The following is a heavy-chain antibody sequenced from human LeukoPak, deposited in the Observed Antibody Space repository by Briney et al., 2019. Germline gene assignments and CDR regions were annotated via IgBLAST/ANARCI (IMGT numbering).Heavy chain of an antibody. CDR3: AKDRSRYDSSAYDFDY. CDR1: GFSFSSYG. J-gene: IGHJ4*02. Sequence: GGSLRLSCAASGFSFSSYGMSWVRQAPGKGLEWGSGISGSGASTYYADSVKGRFTISRDNSKNTLHLQINSLRTEDTAVYYCAKDRSRYDSSAYDFDYWGQGTLVTVSS. V-gene: IGHV3-23*01. D-gene: IGHD3-22*01. CDR2: ISGSGAST.